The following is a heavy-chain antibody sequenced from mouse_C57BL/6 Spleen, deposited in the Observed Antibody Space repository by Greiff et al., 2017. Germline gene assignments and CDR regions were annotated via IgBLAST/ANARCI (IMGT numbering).Heavy chain of an antibody. D-gene: IGHD1-1*02. J-gene: IGHJ3*01. CDR2: ILPGSGST. CDR1: GYTFTGYW. V-gene: IGHV1-9*01. Sequence: QVQLQQSGAELMKPGASVKLSCKATGYTFTGYWIEWVKQRPGHGLEWIGEILPGSGSTNYNGKFKGKATFTADTSSSTAYMQLSSLTTEDSAIYDCARRLWGLAYWGQGTLVTVSA. CDR3: ARRLWGLAY.